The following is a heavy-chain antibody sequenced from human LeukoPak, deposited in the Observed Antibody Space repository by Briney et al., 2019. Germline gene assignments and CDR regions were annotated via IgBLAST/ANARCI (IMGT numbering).Heavy chain of an antibody. CDR3: AKTRGYSGYGHFDY. Sequence: PGGSLRLSCAASGFTFSSYAMSWVRQAPGKGLEWVSAISGSGGSTYYTDSVKGRFTISRDNSKNTLYLQMNSLRAEDTAVYYCAKTRGYSGYGHFDYWGQGTLVTVSS. D-gene: IGHD5-12*01. V-gene: IGHV3-23*01. CDR2: ISGSGGST. J-gene: IGHJ4*02. CDR1: GFTFSSYA.